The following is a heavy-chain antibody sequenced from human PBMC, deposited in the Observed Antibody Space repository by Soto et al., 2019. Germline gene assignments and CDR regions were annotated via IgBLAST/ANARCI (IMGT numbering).Heavy chain of an antibody. CDR3: ARDRGYSGYDYWS. V-gene: IGHV1-69*01. J-gene: IGHJ4*02. CDR2: IIPIFGTA. CDR1: GYTFTSYG. Sequence: SVKVSCKASGYTFTSYGISWVRQAPGQGLEWMGGIIPIFGTANYAQKFQGRVTITADESTSTAYMELSSLRSEDTAVYYCARDRGYSGYDYWSWGQGTLVTVSS. D-gene: IGHD5-12*01.